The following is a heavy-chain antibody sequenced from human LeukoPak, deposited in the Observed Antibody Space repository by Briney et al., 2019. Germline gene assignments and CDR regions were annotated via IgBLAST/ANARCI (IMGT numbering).Heavy chain of an antibody. CDR2: IRRKAYGGTP. CDR1: GFNFGDYT. J-gene: IGHJ4*02. CDR3: ARNWGDYRNGGEYCSGTSCYLR. V-gene: IGHV3-49*04. Sequence: GGSLRLSCTTSGFNFGDYTMSWVRQAPGKGLEWVGFIRRKAYGGTPEYAASVKGRITISRDDSKGIAYLQMNSLKTEDTAVYYCARNWGDYRNGGEYCSGTSCYLRWGQGTLVTVSS. D-gene: IGHD2-2*01.